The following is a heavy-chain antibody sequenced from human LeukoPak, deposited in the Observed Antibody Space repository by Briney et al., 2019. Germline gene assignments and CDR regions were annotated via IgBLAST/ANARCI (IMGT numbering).Heavy chain of an antibody. CDR2: INHSGST. J-gene: IGHJ5*02. CDR3: ARGRGTIFGVGFRFDP. CDR1: GVSFSGYY. Sequence: SETLSLTCAVYGVSFSGYYWSWIRQPPAKGLEWIGEINHSGSTNYNPSLKSRVTIAVDTSKNQFSLKLSSVTAADTAVYYCARGRGTIFGVGFRFDPWGQGTLVTVSS. D-gene: IGHD3-3*01. V-gene: IGHV4-34*01.